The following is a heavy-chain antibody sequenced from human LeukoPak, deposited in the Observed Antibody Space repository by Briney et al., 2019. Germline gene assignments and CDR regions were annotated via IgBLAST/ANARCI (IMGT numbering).Heavy chain of an antibody. Sequence: ASVKVSCKASGYTFTSYAMHWVRQAPGQRLEWMGWINAGNGNTKYSQKFQGRVTTTRDTSASTAYMELSSLRSEDTAVYYCARVGTIFGVTSRYWFDPWGQGTLVTVSS. CDR3: ARVGTIFGVTSRYWFDP. CDR2: INAGNGNT. CDR1: GYTFTSYA. J-gene: IGHJ5*02. D-gene: IGHD3-3*01. V-gene: IGHV1-3*01.